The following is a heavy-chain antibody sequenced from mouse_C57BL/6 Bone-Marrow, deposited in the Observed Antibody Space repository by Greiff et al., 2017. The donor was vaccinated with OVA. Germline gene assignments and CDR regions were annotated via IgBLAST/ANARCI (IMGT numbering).Heavy chain of an antibody. V-gene: IGHV5-6*01. Sequence: EVKLMESGGDLVKPGGSLKLSCAASGFTFSSYGMSWVRQTPDKRLEWVATISSGGSYTYYPDSVKGRFTISRDNAKNTLYLQMSSLKSEDTAMYYCARQGLVYFDYWGQGTTLTVSS. CDR3: ARQGLVYFDY. J-gene: IGHJ2*01. D-gene: IGHD3-3*01. CDR1: GFTFSSYG. CDR2: ISSGGSYT.